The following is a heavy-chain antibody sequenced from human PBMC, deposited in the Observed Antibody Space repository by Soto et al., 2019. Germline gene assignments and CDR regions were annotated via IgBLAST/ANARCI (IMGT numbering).Heavy chain of an antibody. Sequence: GASVKVSCKASGYTFTSYYMHWVRQAPGQGLEWMGIINPSGGSTSYAQKFQGRVTMTRDTSTSTVYMELSSLRSEDTAVYYCASIAVAGTHLASFDYWGQGTLVTVSS. CDR1: GYTFTSYY. V-gene: IGHV1-46*01. D-gene: IGHD6-19*01. CDR2: INPSGGST. CDR3: ASIAVAGTHLASFDY. J-gene: IGHJ4*02.